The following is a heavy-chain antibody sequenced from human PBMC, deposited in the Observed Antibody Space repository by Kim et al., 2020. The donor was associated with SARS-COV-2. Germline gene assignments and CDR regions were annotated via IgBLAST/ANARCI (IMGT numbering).Heavy chain of an antibody. CDR1: GGTFSSYA. J-gene: IGHJ6*02. CDR2: IIPILGIA. CDR3: ARSSGYDTSYYYYYGMDV. D-gene: IGHD5-12*01. Sequence: SVKVSCKASGGTFSSYAISWVRQAPGQGLEWMGRIIPILGIANYAQKFQGRVTITADKSTSTAYMELSSLRSEDTAVYYCARSSGYDTSYYYYYGMDVWGQGTTVTVSS. V-gene: IGHV1-69*04.